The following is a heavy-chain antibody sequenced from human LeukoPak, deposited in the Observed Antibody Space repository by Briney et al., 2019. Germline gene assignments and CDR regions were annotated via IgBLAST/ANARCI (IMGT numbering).Heavy chain of an antibody. D-gene: IGHD2/OR15-2a*01. V-gene: IGHV4-38-2*02. CDR1: NFSVSSGYY. J-gene: IGHJ4*02. CDR3: AIDSNDY. CDR2: IHHSGNT. Sequence: SETLSLTCTVSNFSVSSGYYWAWIRQPPGKGLEWIGSIHHSGNTYYHPSLKSRVIMSVDRSKNHFSLRLSSVTAADTAVYYCAIDSNDYWGQGTLVTVSS.